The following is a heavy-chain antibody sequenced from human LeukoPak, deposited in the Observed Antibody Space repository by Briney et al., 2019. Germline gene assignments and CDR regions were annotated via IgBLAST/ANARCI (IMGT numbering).Heavy chain of an antibody. CDR1: GGSFSGYY. Sequence: SETLSLTCAVYGGSFSGYYWSWIRQPPGKGLEWIGEINHSGSTNYNPSLKSRATISVDTSKNQFSLKLSSVTAADTAVYYCAREEQEQWLVQDYWGQGTLVTVSS. CDR2: INHSGST. D-gene: IGHD6-19*01. CDR3: AREEQEQWLVQDY. V-gene: IGHV4-34*01. J-gene: IGHJ4*02.